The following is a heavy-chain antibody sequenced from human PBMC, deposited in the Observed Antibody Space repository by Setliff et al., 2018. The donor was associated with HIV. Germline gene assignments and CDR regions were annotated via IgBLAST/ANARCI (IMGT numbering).Heavy chain of an antibody. J-gene: IGHJ6*02. V-gene: IGHV4-31*03. D-gene: IGHD5-18*01. CDR1: GGSISSSGYY. CDR3: ARVGSVIQVTLFGMDV. Sequence: KTSETLSLTCSVSGGSISSSGYYWSWIRQHPGKGLEWIGYITYSGSTYYNPSLMSRVSISPDTSKNQFSLKLTSVTAADTAVYYCARVGSVIQVTLFGMDVWGQGTTVTVSS. CDR2: ITYSGST.